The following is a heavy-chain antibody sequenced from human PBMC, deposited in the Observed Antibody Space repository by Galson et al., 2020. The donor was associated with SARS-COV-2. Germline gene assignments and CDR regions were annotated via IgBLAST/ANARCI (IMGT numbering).Heavy chain of an antibody. CDR2: VNPVFHRP. D-gene: IGHD6-13*01. V-gene: IGHV1-69*13. CDR3: AAGYSAGWYRISFLQS. CDR1: GDTFNDYA. J-gene: IGHJ5*02. Sequence: SVKVSCKAPGDTFNDYAISWVRQAPGQGLEWMGGVNPVFHRPIYAQKFQGRVTITADESTGTAYMELSSLISEDTAVYYCAAGYSAGWYRISFLQSWGRGTLVTVSS.